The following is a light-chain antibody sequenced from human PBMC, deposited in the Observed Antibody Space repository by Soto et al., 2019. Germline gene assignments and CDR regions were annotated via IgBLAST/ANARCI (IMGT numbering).Light chain of an antibody. Sequence: QSALTQPASVSGSTGQSLTISCTGSSSDVGSYILVSWYQQHPGKAPKLIIYEGSKRPSGVSDRFSGSKSGNTASLAISGLQAEDEADYYCCSYTGGSTFVFGTGTQLTVL. V-gene: IGLV2-23*01. CDR1: SSDVGSYIL. J-gene: IGLJ7*01. CDR3: CSYTGGSTFV. CDR2: EGS.